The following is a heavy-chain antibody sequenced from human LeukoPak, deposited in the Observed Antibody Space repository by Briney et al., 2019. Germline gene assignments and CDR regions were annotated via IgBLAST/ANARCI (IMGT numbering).Heavy chain of an antibody. CDR2: ITASSTAI. CDR3: ARREPPSHPGGDY. V-gene: IGHV3-21*01. J-gene: IGHJ4*02. CDR1: EFTFNTYT. D-gene: IGHD1-14*01. Sequence: GGSLRLSCAASEFTFNTYTMNWVRQAPGKGLEWVSSITASSTAIYSADSVKGRFTISRDNAKNFLYLQMNSLRAEDTAVYYCARREPPSHPGGDYWGQGTLVTVSS.